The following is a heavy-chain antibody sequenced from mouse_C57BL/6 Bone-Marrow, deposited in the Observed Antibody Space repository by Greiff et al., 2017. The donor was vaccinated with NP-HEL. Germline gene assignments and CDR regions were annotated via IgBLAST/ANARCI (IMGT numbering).Heavy chain of an antibody. CDR3: ARWITTVVADY. D-gene: IGHD1-1*01. V-gene: IGHV1-59*01. CDR2: IDPSDSYT. Sequence: QVQLQQPGAELVRPGTSVKLSCKASGYTFTSYWMHWVKQRPGQGLEWIGVIDPSDSYTNYNQKFKGKATLTVDTSSSQAYMQLSSLTSEDSAVYYCARWITTVVADYWGQGTTLTVSS. CDR1: GYTFTSYW. J-gene: IGHJ2*01.